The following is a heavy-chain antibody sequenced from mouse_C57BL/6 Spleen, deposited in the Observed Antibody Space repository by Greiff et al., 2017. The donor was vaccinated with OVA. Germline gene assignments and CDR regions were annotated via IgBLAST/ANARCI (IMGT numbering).Heavy chain of an antibody. CDR3: ARSHYYGRAMDY. CDR2: IYPGGGYT. D-gene: IGHD1-2*01. Sequence: QVQLKQSGAELVRPGTSVKMSCKASGYTFTNYWIGWAKQRPGHGLEWIGDIYPGGGYTNYNEKFKGKATLTADKSSSTAYMQFSSLTSEDSAIYYCARSHYYGRAMDYWGQGTSVTVSS. V-gene: IGHV1-63*01. CDR1: GYTFTNYW. J-gene: IGHJ4*01.